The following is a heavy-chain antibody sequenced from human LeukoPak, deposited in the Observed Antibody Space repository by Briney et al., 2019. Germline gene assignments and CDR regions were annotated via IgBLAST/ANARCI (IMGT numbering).Heavy chain of an antibody. CDR1: GFTVSSNY. CDR3: AREGSMSQGFDY. Sequence: GGSLRLSCAASGFTVSSNYMSWVRQAPGKGLEWISVIYRGGSTYYADSVKGRFTISRDNSKNTLYLQMNSLRAEDTAVYYCAREGSMSQGFDYWGQGTLVTVSS. V-gene: IGHV3-53*01. CDR2: IYRGGST. D-gene: IGHD2/OR15-2a*01. J-gene: IGHJ4*02.